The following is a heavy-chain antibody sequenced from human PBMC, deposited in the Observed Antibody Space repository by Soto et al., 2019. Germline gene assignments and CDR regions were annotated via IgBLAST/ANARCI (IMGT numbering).Heavy chain of an antibody. V-gene: IGHV4-59*01. CDR3: ARVVAARQNYGMDV. Sequence: SETLSLTCTVSGGSISSYYWSWIRQPPGKGLEWIGYIYYSGSTNYNPSLKSRVTISVDTSKNQFSLKLSPVTAADTAVYYCARVVAARQNYGMDVWGQGTTVTVSS. J-gene: IGHJ6*02. CDR1: GGSISSYY. D-gene: IGHD6-6*01. CDR2: IYYSGST.